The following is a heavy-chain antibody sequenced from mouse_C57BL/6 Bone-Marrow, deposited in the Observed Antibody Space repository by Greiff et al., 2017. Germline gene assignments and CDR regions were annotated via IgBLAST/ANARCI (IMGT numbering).Heavy chain of an antibody. J-gene: IGHJ4*01. V-gene: IGHV5-6*01. D-gene: IGHD2-1*01. CDR2: ISSGGSYT. CDR1: GFTFSSYG. Sequence: EVMLVESGGDLVKPGGSLKLSCAASGFTFSSYGMSWVRQTPDKRLEWVATISSGGSYTYYPDSVKGRFTISRDNAKNTLYLKMSSLKSEDTAMYYCARHLYYGNYGFYARDYWGQGTSVTVSS. CDR3: ARHLYYGNYGFYARDY.